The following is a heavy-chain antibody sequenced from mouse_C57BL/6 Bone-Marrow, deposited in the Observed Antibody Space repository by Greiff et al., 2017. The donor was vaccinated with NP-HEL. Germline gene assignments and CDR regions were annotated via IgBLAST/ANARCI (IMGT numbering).Heavy chain of an antibody. Sequence: VKLMESGPGLVKPSQSLFLTCSITGFPITSGYYWIWIRQSPGKPLEWMGYITHSGETFYNPSLQSPISITRETSKNQFFLQLNSVTTEDTAMYYCAGDRTAQGEFAYWGQGTLVTVSA. CDR3: AGDRTAQGEFAY. D-gene: IGHD3-2*02. V-gene: IGHV12-3*01. CDR2: ITHSGET. J-gene: IGHJ3*01. CDR1: GFPITSGYY.